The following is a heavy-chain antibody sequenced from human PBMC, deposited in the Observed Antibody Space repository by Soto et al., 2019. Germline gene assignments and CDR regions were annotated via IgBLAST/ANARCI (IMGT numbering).Heavy chain of an antibody. CDR1: GFIFRSYG. CDR2: IWYDGVNK. CDR3: AREVESGLLWFGNAAS. V-gene: IGHV3-33*01. J-gene: IGHJ5*02. Sequence: QVQLVESGGGVAQPGRSLRLSCAASGFIFRSYGMHWVRQAPGKGLEWVAFIWYDGVNKYYADSVKGRFTISRDNSKNTLYLQMNSLRAEDTAVYHCAREVESGLLWFGNAASWGQGTLVTVSS. D-gene: IGHD3-10*01.